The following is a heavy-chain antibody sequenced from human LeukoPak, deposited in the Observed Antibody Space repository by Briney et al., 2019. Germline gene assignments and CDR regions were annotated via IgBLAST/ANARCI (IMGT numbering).Heavy chain of an antibody. Sequence: SETLSLTCSVSGASISSSNYYWGWIRQPPGKGLEWIGTMDYTGCTYSNPSLKSRVTISVDTSKNQFSLNLSYVTAADTAIYYCARGMVTFGNWGQGTLVTVSS. D-gene: IGHD3-16*01. CDR2: MDYTGCT. J-gene: IGHJ4*02. CDR3: ARGMVTFGN. V-gene: IGHV4-39*01. CDR1: GASISSSNYY.